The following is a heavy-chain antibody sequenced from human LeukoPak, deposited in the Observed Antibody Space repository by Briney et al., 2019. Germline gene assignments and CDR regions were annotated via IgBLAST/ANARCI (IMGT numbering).Heavy chain of an antibody. V-gene: IGHV3-30-3*01. J-gene: IGHJ4*02. CDR2: ISYDGSNK. Sequence: GGSLRLSYAASGFTFCSYAMHWVRQAPGKGLEWVAVISYDGSNKYYADSVKGRFTISRDNSKNTLYLQMDSLRAEDTAVYYCARDISRSGYYYVYWGQGTLVTVSS. CDR3: ARDISRSGYYYVY. D-gene: IGHD3-22*01. CDR1: GFTFCSYA.